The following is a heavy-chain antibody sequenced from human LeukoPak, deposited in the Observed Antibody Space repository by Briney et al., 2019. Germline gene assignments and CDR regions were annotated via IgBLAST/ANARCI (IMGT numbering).Heavy chain of an antibody. J-gene: IGHJ4*02. V-gene: IGHV1-18*01. D-gene: IGHD3-22*01. CDR3: ARPHYYDSSGYYYYFDY. Sequence: ASVKVSCKASGYTFTSYGISWVRQAPGQGLEWMGWISAYNGNTNYAQKLRGRVTMTTDTSTSTAYMELRSLRSDDTAVYYCARPHYYDSSGYYYYFDYWGQGTLVTVSS. CDR2: ISAYNGNT. CDR1: GYTFTSYG.